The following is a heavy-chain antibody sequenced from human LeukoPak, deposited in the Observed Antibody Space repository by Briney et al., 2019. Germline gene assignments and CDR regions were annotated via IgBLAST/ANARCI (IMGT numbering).Heavy chain of an antibody. J-gene: IGHJ4*02. D-gene: IGHD5-12*01. Sequence: ASETLSLTCTVSGGSISSYYWSWIRQPPGKGLEWIGYMYNSGSTNYNPSLKSRVTISIDTSKNQFSLKLSSVTAADTAVYYCARGYSGYDLAYYFDYWGQGTLVTVSS. V-gene: IGHV4-59*01. CDR2: MYNSGST. CDR1: GGSISSYY. CDR3: ARGYSGYDLAYYFDY.